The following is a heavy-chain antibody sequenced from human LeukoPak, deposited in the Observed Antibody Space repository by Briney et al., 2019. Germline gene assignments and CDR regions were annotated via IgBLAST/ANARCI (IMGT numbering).Heavy chain of an antibody. Sequence: PGRSLRLSCAASGFTFSSYCMHWVRQAPGKGLEWVAVISYDGSNKYYADSVKGRFTISRDNSKNTLYLQMNSLRAEDTAVYYCAKDGETAVAGTFDYWGQGTLVTVSS. D-gene: IGHD6-19*01. CDR2: ISYDGSNK. J-gene: IGHJ4*02. CDR1: GFTFSSYC. V-gene: IGHV3-30*18. CDR3: AKDGETAVAGTFDY.